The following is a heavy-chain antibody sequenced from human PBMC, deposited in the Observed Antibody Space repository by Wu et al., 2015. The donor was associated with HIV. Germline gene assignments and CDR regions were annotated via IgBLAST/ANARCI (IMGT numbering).Heavy chain of an antibody. V-gene: IGHV1-69*12. CDR3: ARDYPLHYDFWSGYLGP. D-gene: IGHD3-3*01. CDR2: IIPIFGTA. CDR1: GGTFSSYA. J-gene: IGHJ5*02. Sequence: QVQLVQSGAEVKKPGSSVKVSCKASGGTFSSYAISWVRQAPGQGLEWMGGIIPIFGTANYARKFQGRVTITADESTSTAYMELSSLRSEDTAVYYCARDYPLHYDFWSGYLGPWGQGTLVTVSS.